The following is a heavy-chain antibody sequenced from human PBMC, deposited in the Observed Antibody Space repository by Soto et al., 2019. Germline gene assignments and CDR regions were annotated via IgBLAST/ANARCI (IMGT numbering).Heavy chain of an antibody. J-gene: IGHJ4*02. CDR1: GYTFSDYY. CDR2: IDTSGTKI. D-gene: IGHD3-3*01. Sequence: QVQLVESGGDLVKPGGSLRLSCGASGYTFSDYYMSWIRQAPGKGLEWISYIDTSGTKIYYADSVKGRFTITRDNAKNSLDLEMNSLRDEDTAVYYCASHYDMWSGYLSPVDYWGQGTLVTVSS. V-gene: IGHV3-11*01. CDR3: ASHYDMWSGYLSPVDY.